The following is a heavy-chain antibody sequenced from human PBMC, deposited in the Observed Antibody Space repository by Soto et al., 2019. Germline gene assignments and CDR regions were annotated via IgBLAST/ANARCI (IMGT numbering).Heavy chain of an antibody. J-gene: IGHJ4*02. CDR3: AKEGSPKVSRWDDY. CDR2: ISHEGGTQ. V-gene: IGHV3-30*18. Sequence: QVQLAESGGGVVQPGGSLRLSCAASGFTFSDYGIDWIRQAPGKGLEWVAVISHEGGTQYYADSVRGRFTVSRDNSKNILYLQMGSLRHEDTAVYFCAKEGSPKVSRWDDYWGQGTLVTVSS. D-gene: IGHD1-26*01. CDR1: GFTFSDYG.